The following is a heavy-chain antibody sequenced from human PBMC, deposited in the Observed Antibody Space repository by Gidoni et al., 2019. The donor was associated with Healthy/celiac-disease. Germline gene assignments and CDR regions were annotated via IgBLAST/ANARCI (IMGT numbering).Heavy chain of an antibody. J-gene: IGHJ4*02. Sequence: QVQLVQSGAEVKKPGASVKVSCKASGYTFTIYYMHWVRQAPGKGLELMVIINPSGGSTSYAQKFQGRVTMTMDTSTSTVYMELSSLRSEDTAVYYCARDPPSAAPTLDYWGQGTLVTVSS. CDR3: ARDPPSAAPTLDY. D-gene: IGHD6-13*01. CDR2: INPSGGST. V-gene: IGHV1-46*01. CDR1: GYTFTIYY.